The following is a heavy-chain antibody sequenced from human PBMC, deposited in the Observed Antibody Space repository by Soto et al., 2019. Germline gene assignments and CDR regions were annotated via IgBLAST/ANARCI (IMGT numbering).Heavy chain of an antibody. J-gene: IGHJ4*02. V-gene: IGHV3-23*01. D-gene: IGHD4-17*01. CDR2: ISGSGGST. CDR1: GFTFSSYA. Sequence: PGGSLRLSCAASGFTFSSYAMSWVRQAPGKGLEWVSAISGSGGSTYHADSVKGRFTISRDNSKNTLYLQMNSLRAEDTAVYYCAKDLQGSIYGDYVYWGQGTLVTVSS. CDR3: AKDLQGSIYGDYVY.